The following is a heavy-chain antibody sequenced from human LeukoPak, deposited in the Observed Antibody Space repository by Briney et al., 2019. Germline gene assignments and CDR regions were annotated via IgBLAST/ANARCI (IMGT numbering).Heavy chain of an antibody. V-gene: IGHV4-59*08. CDR3: ARGDYYGSGSYPYYFDY. D-gene: IGHD3-10*01. J-gene: IGHJ4*02. CDR1: GGSISSYY. Sequence: SETLSLTCTVSGGSISSYYWSWIRQPPGKGLEWIGYIYYSGSTNYNPSLKSRVTISVDTSKNQFSLKLSSVTAADTAVYYCARGDYYGSGSYPYYFDYWGQGTLVTVSS. CDR2: IYYSGST.